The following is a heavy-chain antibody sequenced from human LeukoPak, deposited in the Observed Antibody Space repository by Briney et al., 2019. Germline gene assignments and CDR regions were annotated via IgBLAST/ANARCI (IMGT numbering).Heavy chain of an antibody. Sequence: GGSLRLSCAASGFTFSSYGMHWVRQAPGKRLEWVSAISGSGGSTNYVDSVKGRFTISRDNSKNTLYLQMNSLRVEDTALYYCAKDPRITKNYYYYYYMDVWGKGTTVTVSS. D-gene: IGHD3-3*01. V-gene: IGHV3-23*01. J-gene: IGHJ6*03. CDR2: ISGSGGST. CDR3: AKDPRITKNYYYYYYMDV. CDR1: GFTFSSYG.